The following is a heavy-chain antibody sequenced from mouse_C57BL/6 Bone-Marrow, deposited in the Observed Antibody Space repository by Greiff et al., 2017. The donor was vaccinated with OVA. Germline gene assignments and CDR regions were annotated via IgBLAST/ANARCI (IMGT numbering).Heavy chain of an antibody. Sequence: VQLKESGAELVRPGASVKLSCTASGFNIKDDYMHWVKQRPEQGLEWIGWIDPENGDTEYASKFQGKATITADPSSNTAYLQLSSLTSEDTAVYYCTTCYGSSYGYFYYWGQGTTLTVSS. CDR1: GFNIKDDY. D-gene: IGHD1-1*01. J-gene: IGHJ2*01. V-gene: IGHV14-4*01. CDR2: IDPENGDT. CDR3: TTCYGSSYGYFYY.